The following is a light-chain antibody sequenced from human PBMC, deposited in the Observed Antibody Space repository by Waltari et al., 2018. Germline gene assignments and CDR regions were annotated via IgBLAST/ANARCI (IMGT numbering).Light chain of an antibody. Sequence: DIQMTQSPSTLSASVGDRLTITCRANESISSYLAWHQQRPGQAPKFQIYKASILESEVPSRFSGSGSGTEFTLTISSLQPEDLATYYCQQFKTYPWTFGQGTRVEIK. V-gene: IGKV1-5*03. CDR1: ESISSY. CDR3: QQFKTYPWT. J-gene: IGKJ1*01. CDR2: KAS.